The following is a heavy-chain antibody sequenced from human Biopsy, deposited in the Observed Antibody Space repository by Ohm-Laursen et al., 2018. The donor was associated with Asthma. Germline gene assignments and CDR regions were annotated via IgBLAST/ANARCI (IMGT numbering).Heavy chain of an antibody. CDR2: ITSVFGTT. D-gene: IGHD2-2*01. CDR3: ARKAGSCISRTCYSLDF. CDR1: GGTFNTYV. V-gene: IGHV1-69*13. Sequence: AASVKASCKSLGGTFNTYVIGSVRQTPGQGLGWRCGITSVFGTTTYPQQFQDRVPITADDSTSTVYMELSSLRSEDTAVYYCARKAGSCISRTCYSLDFWGQGTLVTVSS. J-gene: IGHJ4*02.